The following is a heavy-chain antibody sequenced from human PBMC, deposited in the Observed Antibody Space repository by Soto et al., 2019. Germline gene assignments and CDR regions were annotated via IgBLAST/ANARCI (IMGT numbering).Heavy chain of an antibody. CDR2: ISGSGGST. CDR1: GFTFSSYA. CDR3: ASTPTYDYGSGTYYYYYGMDV. V-gene: IGHV3-23*01. Sequence: GGSLRLSCAASGFTFSSYAMSWVRQAPGKGLEWVSAISGSGGSTYYADSVKGRFTISRDNSKNTLYLQMNSLRAEDTAVYYCASTPTYDYGSGTYYYYYGMDVWGQGTTVTVSS. J-gene: IGHJ6*02. D-gene: IGHD3-10*01.